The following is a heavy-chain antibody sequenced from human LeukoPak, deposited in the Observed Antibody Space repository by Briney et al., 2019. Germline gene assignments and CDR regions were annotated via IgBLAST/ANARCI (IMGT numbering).Heavy chain of an antibody. CDR2: IYHSGST. V-gene: IGHV4-4*02. J-gene: IGHJ4*02. CDR3: ARDNSSTEGDYFDY. D-gene: IGHD6-13*01. Sequence: SETLSLTCAVSGGSISSSNWWSWVRQPPGKGLEWIGEIYHSGSTNYNPSLKSRVTISVDKSKNQFSLKLSSVTAADTAVYYCARDNSSTEGDYFDYWGQGTLVTVSS. CDR1: GGSISSSNW.